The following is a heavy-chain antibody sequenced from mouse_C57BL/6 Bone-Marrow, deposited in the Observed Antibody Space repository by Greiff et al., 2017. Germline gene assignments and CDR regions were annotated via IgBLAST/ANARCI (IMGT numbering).Heavy chain of an antibody. D-gene: IGHD1-1*02. Sequence: EVQLQQSGAELVRPGASVKLSCTASGFNIKDDYMHWVKQRPEQGLEWIGWIDPGNGDTEYASKFQGKATITADTSSTTAYLQLSSLTSEDTAVYYCTTGGYYPDYWGQGTTLTVSS. CDR2: IDPGNGDT. CDR1: GFNIKDDY. V-gene: IGHV14-4*01. J-gene: IGHJ2*01. CDR3: TTGGYYPDY.